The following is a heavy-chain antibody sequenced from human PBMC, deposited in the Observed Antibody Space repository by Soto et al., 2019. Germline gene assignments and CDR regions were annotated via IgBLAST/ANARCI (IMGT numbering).Heavy chain of an antibody. Sequence: GASVKVSCKASGYRFTNHGISWVRQAPGQGLEWMGWISGNDGKTKYARKFQGRVTMTRNTSISTAYMELSSLRSEDTAVYYCAIVRAGGDAFDIWGQGTMVTVSS. CDR2: ISGNDGKT. CDR3: AIVRAGGDAFDI. CDR1: GYRFTNHG. J-gene: IGHJ3*02. V-gene: IGHV1-18*01. D-gene: IGHD2-8*01.